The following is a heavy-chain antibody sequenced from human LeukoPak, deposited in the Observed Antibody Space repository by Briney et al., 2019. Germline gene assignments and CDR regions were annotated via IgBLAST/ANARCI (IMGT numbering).Heavy chain of an antibody. CDR1: GFTFSSYS. CDR2: ISSSSSYI. Sequence: PGGSLRLSCAASGFTFSSYSMNWVRQAPGKGLEWVSSISSSSSYIYYADSVKGRFTISRDNAKNSLYLQMNSLRAEDTAVYYCARRGEMASQTAAFDIWGQGTMVTVSS. CDR3: ARRGEMASQTAAFDI. J-gene: IGHJ3*02. V-gene: IGHV3-21*01. D-gene: IGHD5-24*01.